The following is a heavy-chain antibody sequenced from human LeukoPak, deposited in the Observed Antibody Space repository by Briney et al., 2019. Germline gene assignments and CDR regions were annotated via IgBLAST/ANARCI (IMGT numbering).Heavy chain of an antibody. D-gene: IGHD2-15*01. CDR3: ARPSRYCSGGSCYSFYAFDI. Sequence: ASVKVSCKASGGTFSSYAISWVRQAPGQGLEWMGGIIPIFGTANYAQKFQGRVTITADESTNTAYMELSSLRSEDTAVYYCARPSRYCSGGSCYSFYAFDIWGQGTMVTVSS. CDR1: GGTFSSYA. V-gene: IGHV1-69*13. J-gene: IGHJ3*02. CDR2: IIPIFGTA.